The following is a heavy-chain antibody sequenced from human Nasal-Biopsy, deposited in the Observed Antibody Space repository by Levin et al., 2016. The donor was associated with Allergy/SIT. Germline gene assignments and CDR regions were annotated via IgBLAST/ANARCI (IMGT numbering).Heavy chain of an antibody. D-gene: IGHD3-10*02. J-gene: IGHJ6*02. Sequence: ESLKISCLVSGGSISNYCWSWSRQPPGKALEWIGYLSGTGGSGGGTNYNPSLKSRVTISLDKARGQLSLELRSVTSADTAVYYCARGPDDRAQRNTCAMDVWAQGTTVTVSS. CDR2: LSGTGGSGGGT. V-gene: IGHV4-59*13. CDR1: GGSISNYC. CDR3: ARGPDDRAQRNTCAMDV.